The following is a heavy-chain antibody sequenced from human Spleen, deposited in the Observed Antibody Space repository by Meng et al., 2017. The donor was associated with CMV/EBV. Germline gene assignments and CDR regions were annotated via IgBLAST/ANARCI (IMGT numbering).Heavy chain of an antibody. V-gene: IGHV3-7*01. CDR3: ARYSRNRYYYYGMDV. D-gene: IGHD1-14*01. CDR1: GYTFSSYA. CDR2: IKQDGSEK. J-gene: IGHJ6*02. Sequence: SCKASGYTFSSYAMHWVRQAPGKGLEWVANIKQDGSEKYYVDSVKGRFTISRDNAKNSLYLQMNSLRAEDTAVYYCARYSRNRYYYYGMDVWGQGTTVTVSS.